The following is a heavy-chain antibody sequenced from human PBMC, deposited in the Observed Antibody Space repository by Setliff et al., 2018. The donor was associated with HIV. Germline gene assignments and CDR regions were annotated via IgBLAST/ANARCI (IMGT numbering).Heavy chain of an antibody. CDR1: GDSISSGSYY. V-gene: IGHV4-39*02. J-gene: IGHJ4*02. Sequence: SETLSLTCTVSGDSISSGSYYWVWIRQPPGKGLEWIGSIYYSGSTYYNPSLKSRVTIFVDTSNNQFSLRLSSVTAADAAVYYGARDSPQRRIAVAGTTGHDYWGQGTLVTVSS. D-gene: IGHD6-19*01. CDR3: ARDSPQRRIAVAGTTGHDY. CDR2: IYYSGST.